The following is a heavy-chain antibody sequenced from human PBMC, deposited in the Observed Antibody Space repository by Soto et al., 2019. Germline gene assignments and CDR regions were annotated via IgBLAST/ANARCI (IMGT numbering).Heavy chain of an antibody. CDR3: ARAGGYSGYDYWFDP. Sequence: PSETLSLTCTVSGGSISSSSYYWSWIRQPPGKGLEWIEYIYYSGSTNYNPSLKSRVTISVDTSKNQFSLKLSSVTAADTAVYYCARAGGYSGYDYWFDPWGQGTLVTVS. J-gene: IGHJ5*02. CDR1: GGSISSSSYY. D-gene: IGHD5-12*01. CDR2: IYYSGST. V-gene: IGHV4-61*01.